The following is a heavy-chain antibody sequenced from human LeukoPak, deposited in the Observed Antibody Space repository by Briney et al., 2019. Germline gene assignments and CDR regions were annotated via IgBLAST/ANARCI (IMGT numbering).Heavy chain of an antibody. CDR3: ARPDLSCHYYGVDV. D-gene: IGHD3-16*01. CDR2: IYTAGTT. CDR1: GFTVSSNY. J-gene: IGHJ6*02. V-gene: IGHV3-66*04. Sequence: GGSLRLSCAASGFTVSSNYMSWVRQAPGKGLEWVSVIYTAGTTYYADSVKGRFTISRDNSKNTLYLQMDSLRAEDTAVYYCARPDLSCHYYGVDVWGQGTTVTVSS.